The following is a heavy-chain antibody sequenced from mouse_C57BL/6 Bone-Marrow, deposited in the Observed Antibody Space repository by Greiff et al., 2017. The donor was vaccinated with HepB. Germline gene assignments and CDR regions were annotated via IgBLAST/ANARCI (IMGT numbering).Heavy chain of an antibody. J-gene: IGHJ2*01. CDR3: ARWDYYGSSYSY. V-gene: IGHV1-82*01. Sequence: QVQLQQSGPELVKPGASVKISCKASGYAFSSSWMNWVKQRPGKGLEWIGRIYPGDGDTNYNGKFKGKATLTADKSSSTAYMQLSSLASEDSAVYFCARWDYYGSSYSYWGQGTTLTVSS. CDR1: GYAFSSSW. CDR2: IYPGDGDT. D-gene: IGHD1-1*01.